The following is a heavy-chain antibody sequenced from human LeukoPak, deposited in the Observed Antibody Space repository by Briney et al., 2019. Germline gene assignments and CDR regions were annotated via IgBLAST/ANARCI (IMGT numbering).Heavy chain of an antibody. J-gene: IGHJ5*02. CDR1: GFTVSSNY. D-gene: IGHD2-15*01. CDR2: VSASGANT. Sequence: GGSLRHSCAASGFTVSSNYMSWVRQAPGKGLEWVSSVSASGANTYYTDSVKGRFTISRDNSRNTLSLQINTLSAEDTAVYHCAKTISPGVVARGFDPWGQGTLVTVSS. V-gene: IGHV3-23*01. CDR3: AKTISPGVVARGFDP.